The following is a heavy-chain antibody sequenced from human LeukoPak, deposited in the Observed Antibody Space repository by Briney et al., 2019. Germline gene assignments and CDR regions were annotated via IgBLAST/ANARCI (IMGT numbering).Heavy chain of an antibody. V-gene: IGHV3-33*01. J-gene: IGHJ3*02. D-gene: IGHD3-16*01. CDR1: GFTFSNSG. Sequence: GGSLRLSCAASGFTFSNSGMHWVRQAPGKGLAGVAVIWYDGSNKYYADSVKGRFTLSRDNSKNTLFLQMNSLRAEDTAVYYCARDDALGDNALVIWGQGTMVTVSS. CDR2: IWYDGSNK. CDR3: ARDDALGDNALVI.